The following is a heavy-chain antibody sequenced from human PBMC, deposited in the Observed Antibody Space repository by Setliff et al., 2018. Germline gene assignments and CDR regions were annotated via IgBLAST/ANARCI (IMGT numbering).Heavy chain of an antibody. CDR2: VDPEDGET. CDR1: GYTFTDYY. J-gene: IGHJ5*02. V-gene: IGHV1-69-2*01. D-gene: IGHD2-21*01. Sequence: GASVKVSCKASGYTFTDYYMHWVQQAPGKGLEWMGRVDPEDGETIYAEKFQGRVTITADTSTDTAYMELSSLRSEDTAVYYCARRGERFFNWFDPWGQGTLVTVSS. CDR3: ARRGERFFNWFDP.